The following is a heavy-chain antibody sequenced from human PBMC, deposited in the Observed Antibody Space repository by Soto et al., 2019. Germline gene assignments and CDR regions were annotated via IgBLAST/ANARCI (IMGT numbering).Heavy chain of an antibody. CDR1: GGSISSSSYY. CDR2: IYYSGST. Sequence: QLQLQESGPGLVKPSETLSLTCTVSGGSISSSSYYWGWIRQPPGKGLEWIGSIYYSGSTHYNPSLQSRVPISVDTSKNQFSLKLSSVTAADTAVYYCARVKYYYDSSGYYGVQYFQHWGQGTLVTVSS. J-gene: IGHJ1*01. D-gene: IGHD3-22*01. V-gene: IGHV4-39*01. CDR3: ARVKYYYDSSGYYGVQYFQH.